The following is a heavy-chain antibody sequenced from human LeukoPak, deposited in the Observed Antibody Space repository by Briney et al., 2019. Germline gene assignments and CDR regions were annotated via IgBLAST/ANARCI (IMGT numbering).Heavy chain of an antibody. CDR3: ARRAGGYSHPYDY. J-gene: IGHJ4*02. V-gene: IGHV4-59*01. D-gene: IGHD4-23*01. Sequence: SETLSLTCTVAGGSISSYYWSWIRQPPGKGLEWVGSIYYSGSTNYDPCLKGRVNISVDTSKNQFSLKLGSVSAADTAVYYCARRAGGYSHPYDYWGQGILVTVSS. CDR2: IYYSGST. CDR1: GGSISSYY.